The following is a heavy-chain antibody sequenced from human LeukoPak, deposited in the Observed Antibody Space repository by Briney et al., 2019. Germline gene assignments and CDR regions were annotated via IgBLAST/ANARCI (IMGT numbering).Heavy chain of an antibody. J-gene: IGHJ5*02. CDR3: ARRRQRRVGATAGGPLWFDP. Sequence: SETLSLTCAVYGGSFSGYYWSWIRQPPGKGLEWIGEINHSGSTNYNPSLKSRVTISVDTSKNQFSLKLSSVTAADTAVYYCARRRQRRVGATAGGPLWFDPWGQGTLVTVSS. CDR2: INHSGST. V-gene: IGHV4-34*01. CDR1: GGSFSGYY. D-gene: IGHD1-26*01.